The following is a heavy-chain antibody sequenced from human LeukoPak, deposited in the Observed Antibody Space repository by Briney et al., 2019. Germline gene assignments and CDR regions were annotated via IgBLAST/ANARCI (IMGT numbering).Heavy chain of an antibody. V-gene: IGHV4-61*02. CDR3: ARAAGYCSSTSCYGNYNWFDP. J-gene: IGHJ5*02. CDR1: GGSLSSGSYY. CDR2: IYTSGST. Sequence: PSQTLSLTCTVSGGSLSSGSYYRSWIRQPAGKGLEWIGRIYTSGSTHYNPSLKNRVTISVGTSQHQFSLKLSSVTAADTAVYYCARAAGYCSSTSCYGNYNWFDPWGQGTLVTVSS. D-gene: IGHD2-2*01.